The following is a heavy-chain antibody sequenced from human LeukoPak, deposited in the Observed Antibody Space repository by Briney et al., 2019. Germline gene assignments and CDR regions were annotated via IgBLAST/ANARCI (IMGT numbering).Heavy chain of an antibody. V-gene: IGHV3-64*01. CDR3: ARVGHSSGWPWYYYYMDV. J-gene: IGHJ6*03. CDR2: ISSNGGST. CDR1: GFTFSSYA. D-gene: IGHD6-19*01. Sequence: QSGGSLRLSCAASGFTFSSYAMHWVRQAPGKGLEYVSAISSNGGSTYYANSVKGRFTISRDNSKNTLYLQMGSLRAEDMAVYYCARVGHSSGWPWYYYYMDVWGKGTTVTVSS.